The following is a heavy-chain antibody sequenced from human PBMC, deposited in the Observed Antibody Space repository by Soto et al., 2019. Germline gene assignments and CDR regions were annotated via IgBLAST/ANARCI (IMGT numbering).Heavy chain of an antibody. J-gene: IGHJ4*02. CDR2: IYHGST. D-gene: IGHD6-19*01. CDR1: GGSISSCGYS. V-gene: IGHV4-30-2*01. CDR3: ARAGGLGAVAVDY. Sequence: QLQLQESGSGLVKPSQTLSLTCAVSGGSISSCGYSWSWIRQPPGKGLEWIGYIYHGSTYYNPSLKSRVTISVDRSKNQFSLKLSSVTAADTAVYYCARAGGLGAVAVDYWGQGTLVTVSS.